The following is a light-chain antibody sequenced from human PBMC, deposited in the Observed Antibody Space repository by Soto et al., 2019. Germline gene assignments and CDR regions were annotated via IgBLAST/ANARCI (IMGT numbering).Light chain of an antibody. CDR1: NIGAAYD. CDR3: QSYDRNLRGWV. J-gene: IGLJ3*02. CDR2: GNS. V-gene: IGLV1-40*01. Sequence: QSVLAQPPSVSGAPGQRVTISCSNIGAAYDVHWYQQLPGTAPKLLIFGNSRRPPGVPDRFSGAKSGTSASLAITGLQAEDEADYYCQSYDRNLRGWVFGGGTKLTVL.